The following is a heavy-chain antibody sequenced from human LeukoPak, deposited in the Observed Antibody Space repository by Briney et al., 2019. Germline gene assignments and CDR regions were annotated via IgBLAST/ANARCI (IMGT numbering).Heavy chain of an antibody. Sequence: GGSLRLSCAASGLTFSSYAMHWVRQAPGKGLEWVAVISYDGSNKYYADSVKGRFTISRDNSKNTLYLQMNSLRAEDTAVYYCARDNREQQLVPPTFDYWGQGTLVTVSS. CDR1: GLTFSSYA. V-gene: IGHV3-30-3*01. CDR2: ISYDGSNK. CDR3: ARDNREQQLVPPTFDY. D-gene: IGHD6-13*01. J-gene: IGHJ4*02.